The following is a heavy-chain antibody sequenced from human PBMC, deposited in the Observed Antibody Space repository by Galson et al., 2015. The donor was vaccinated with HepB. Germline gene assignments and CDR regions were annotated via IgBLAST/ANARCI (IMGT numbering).Heavy chain of an antibody. CDR1: GFTFSSYA. Sequence: SLRLSCAASGFTFSSYAMSWVRQAPGKGLEWVSAISGSGGSTYYADSVKGRFTISRDNSKNTLYLQMNSLRAEDTAVYYCAKDFPADTAMVNDYGDYEFDYWGQGTLVTVSS. CDR3: AKDFPADTAMVNDYGDYEFDY. CDR2: ISGSGGST. V-gene: IGHV3-23*01. J-gene: IGHJ4*02. D-gene: IGHD4-17*01.